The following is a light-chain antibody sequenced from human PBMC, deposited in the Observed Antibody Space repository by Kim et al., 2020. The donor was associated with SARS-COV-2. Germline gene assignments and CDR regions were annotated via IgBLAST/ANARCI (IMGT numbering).Light chain of an antibody. CDR1: SNKY. CDR3: SSYTSSATGV. Sequence: QSVLTQPASVSGSPGQSITISCTGFSNKYVSWYQQHPGKVPKLIIYNVSNRPSGVSKRFSGSQSGNAASLTISHLQAEDEADYYCSSYTSSATGVFGGATQLTVL. CDR2: NVS. V-gene: IGLV2-14*03. J-gene: IGLJ2*01.